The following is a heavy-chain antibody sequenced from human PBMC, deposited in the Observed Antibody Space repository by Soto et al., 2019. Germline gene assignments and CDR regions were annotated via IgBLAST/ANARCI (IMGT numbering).Heavy chain of an antibody. CDR3: AKDMGF. V-gene: IGHV3-23*01. Sequence: VGSLRLSCTGSGFIFSAYAMSWVRQAPGKGLEWVASVSGVGITTYYADSVKGRFTISRDNSKNTLYLQMNSLGGDDTAMYYCAKDMGFWGQGTLVTVSS. J-gene: IGHJ4*02. D-gene: IGHD3-10*01. CDR2: VSGVGITT. CDR1: GFIFSAYA.